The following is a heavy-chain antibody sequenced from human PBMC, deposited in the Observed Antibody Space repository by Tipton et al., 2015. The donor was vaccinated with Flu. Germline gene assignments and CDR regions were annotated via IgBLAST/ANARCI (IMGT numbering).Heavy chain of an antibody. Sequence: QVQLVQSGPEVKKPGASVKVSCKASGYTFTGYYMHWVRQAPGQGLEWMGWINPNSGGANYAQKFQGRVTMTRDTSIGTAYMELSRLRSNDAAVYYCARAAGRSSSSLRYFDLWGRGALVTVSS. CDR2: INPNSGGA. J-gene: IGHJ2*01. D-gene: IGHD6-6*01. V-gene: IGHV1-2*02. CDR1: GYTFTGYY. CDR3: ARAAGRSSSSLRYFDL.